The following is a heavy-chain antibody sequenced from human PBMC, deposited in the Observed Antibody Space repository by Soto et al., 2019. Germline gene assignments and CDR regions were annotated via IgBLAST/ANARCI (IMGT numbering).Heavy chain of an antibody. V-gene: IGHV1-69*01. CDR2: IIPIFGTT. Sequence: QVQLVQSGAEVKKPGSSVKVSCKASGGTVSSYAIIWVRQAPGQGLEWMGGIIPIFGTTNYAQKFQGRVTITAEESPSTAYMELSSLRSDDTAVYYCARAPPPHSDILTGYLDYWGQGPLVPVSS. CDR1: GGTVSSYA. CDR3: ARAPPPHSDILTGYLDY. J-gene: IGHJ4*02. D-gene: IGHD3-9*01.